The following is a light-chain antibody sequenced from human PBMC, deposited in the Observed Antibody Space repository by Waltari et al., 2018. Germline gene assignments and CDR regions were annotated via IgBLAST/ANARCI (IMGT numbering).Light chain of an antibody. CDR3: ASWDDSLNGFYV. CDR1: SSNIGSNS. J-gene: IGLJ1*01. V-gene: IGLV1-44*01. CDR2: RNN. Sequence: QSVLTQPPSASGTPGQRVTISCSGSSSNIGSNSVTWYQQLTGTAPKILIYRNNERPSGVPDRFSGSKSGTSASLAISGLQSEDETDYYCASWDDSLNGFYVFGTGTNVAVL.